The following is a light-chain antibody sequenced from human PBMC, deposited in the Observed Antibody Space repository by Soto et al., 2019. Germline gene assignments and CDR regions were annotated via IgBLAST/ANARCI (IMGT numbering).Light chain of an antibody. V-gene: IGKV3-11*01. Sequence: EIVLTQYPATLSLSPGERSTLSCMAGQSVSSYLAWYQQKPGQAPRLLIYDASNRATGIPARFSGSGSGTDFTLTISSLEPEDFAVYYCQQRSNWPLLTVGGVTQVEIK. CDR2: DAS. J-gene: IGKJ4*01. CDR3: QQRSNWPLLT. CDR1: QSVSSY.